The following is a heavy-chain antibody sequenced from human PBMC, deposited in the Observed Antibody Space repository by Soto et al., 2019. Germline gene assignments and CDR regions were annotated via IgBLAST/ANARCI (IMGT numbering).Heavy chain of an antibody. Sequence: TSETLSLTCAVYGGSFSDYYWSWIRQPPGKGLEWIGEINHSGRAFDNPSLKGRVTISIDKSNNPFSLNLTSVTAADTAVYYCARADSVLVAKGFDLWGQGTLVTVSS. V-gene: IGHV4-34*01. J-gene: IGHJ4*02. CDR1: GGSFSDYY. D-gene: IGHD2-8*02. CDR2: INHSGRA. CDR3: ARADSVLVAKGFDL.